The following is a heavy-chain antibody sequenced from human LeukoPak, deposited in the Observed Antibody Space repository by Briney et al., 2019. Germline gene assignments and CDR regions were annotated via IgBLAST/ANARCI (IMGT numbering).Heavy chain of an antibody. D-gene: IGHD3-10*01. CDR3: VRGGGTSPSGISYYFDY. CDR2: IWYDGSNK. CDR1: GFTFSTYG. Sequence: PGGSLRLSCAVSGFTFSTYGMHWVRQVPGEGLGWVAVIWYDGSNKYYADSVKGRFTISRDNSKNILYLEMDSLRAEDTALYYCVRGGGTSPSGISYYFDYWGQGTLVTVSS. J-gene: IGHJ4*02. V-gene: IGHV3-33*01.